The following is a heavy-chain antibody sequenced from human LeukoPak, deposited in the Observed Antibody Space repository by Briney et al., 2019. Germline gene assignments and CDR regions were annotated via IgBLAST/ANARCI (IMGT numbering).Heavy chain of an antibody. CDR3: ASESV. J-gene: IGHJ6*02. CDR1: GFTSRNYG. V-gene: IGHV3-30*03. Sequence: QPGRSLRLSCAASGFTSRNYGMHWVRQAPGKGLEWVAVISYEGSKKYYGDSVKGRFTISRDNSKGTLFLQMDTLRAEDTAVYYCASESVWGQGTTVTVSS. CDR2: ISYEGSKK.